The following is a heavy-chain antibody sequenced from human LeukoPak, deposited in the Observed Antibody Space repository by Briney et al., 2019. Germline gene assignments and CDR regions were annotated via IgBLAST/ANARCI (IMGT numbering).Heavy chain of an antibody. J-gene: IGHJ4*02. CDR3: ASDINPYYYDSSGYYYVDY. CDR2: INSDGSST. Sequence: GGSLRLSCAASGFTFSSYWMHWVRHAPGKGLVWVSRINSDGSSTSYADSVKGRFTISRDNAKNTLYLQMNSLRAEDTAVYYCASDINPYYYDSSGYYYVDYWGQGTLVTVSS. D-gene: IGHD3-22*01. V-gene: IGHV3-74*01. CDR1: GFTFSSYW.